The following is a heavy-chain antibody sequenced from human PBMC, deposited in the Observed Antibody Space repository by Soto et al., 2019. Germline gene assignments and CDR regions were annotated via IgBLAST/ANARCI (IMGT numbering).Heavy chain of an antibody. J-gene: IGHJ6*02. D-gene: IGHD6-6*01. CDR1: GFTFSIYG. V-gene: IGHV3-30*18. CDR3: AKPGIAARSYYGMDV. Sequence: GGSLRLSCAASGFTFSIYGMHWVRQAPGKGLEWVALISYDGSNTYYADSVKDRFTISRDNSKNTLYLQMNSLRAEDTALYYCAKPGIAARSYYGMDVWGQGTTVTVSS. CDR2: ISYDGSNT.